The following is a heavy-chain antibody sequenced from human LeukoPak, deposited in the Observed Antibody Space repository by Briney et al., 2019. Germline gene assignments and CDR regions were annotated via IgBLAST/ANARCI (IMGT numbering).Heavy chain of an antibody. CDR3: ATDPGEWEPI. D-gene: IGHD1-26*01. J-gene: IGHJ3*02. Sequence: PGGSLRLSCATSGLTFTNAWMSWFRHAPGKGLEWGGRIKSKTDGGTSDYAAPVQGRFTISRDDSKNTLYLQMNSLKIEDTAVYYCATDPGEWEPIWGQGTMVTVSS. CDR1: GLTFTNAW. V-gene: IGHV3-15*01. CDR2: IKSKTDGGTS.